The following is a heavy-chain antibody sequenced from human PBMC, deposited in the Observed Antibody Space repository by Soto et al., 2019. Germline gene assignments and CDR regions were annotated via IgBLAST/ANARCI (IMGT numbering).Heavy chain of an antibody. Sequence: SETLSLTCAVNGGSFRGYYWNWIRQSPGKGLEWIGEIFHNGTTNQHQSLQRRLTLSVDASKNQFSLRLTSVTAAETAVYFCARGWAHASSGSGGHHFGYGLDVWGQGTTVTVS. CDR2: IFHNGTT. D-gene: IGHD3-10*01. CDR3: ARGWAHASSGSGGHHFGYGLDV. CDR1: GGSFRGYY. V-gene: IGHV4-34*01. J-gene: IGHJ6*02.